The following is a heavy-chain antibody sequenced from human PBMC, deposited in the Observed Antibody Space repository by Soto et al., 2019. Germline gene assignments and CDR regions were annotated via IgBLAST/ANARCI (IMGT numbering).Heavy chain of an antibody. CDR1: GGSISSHY. CDR2: IYYSGST. V-gene: IGHV4-59*08. CDR3: ARPRGTAPAVWYFDL. J-gene: IGHJ2*01. D-gene: IGHD2-8*02. Sequence: QVQLQESGPGLVKPSETLSLTCTVSGGSISSHYWSWIRQPPGKGLEWIGYIYYSGSTDYNPSLKRRVPTSLDTSKNPLSLRLSSVTAADTAVYYCARPRGTAPAVWYFDLWGRGTQVTVSS.